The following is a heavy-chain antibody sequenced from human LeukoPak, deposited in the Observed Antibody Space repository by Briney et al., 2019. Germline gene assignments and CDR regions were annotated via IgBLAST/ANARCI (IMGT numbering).Heavy chain of an antibody. V-gene: IGHV4-4*07. CDR3: ARSKYGSGIGLTTTGWFDP. Sequence: SETLSLTCTVSGVSVSTYYWSWIRQPAGKGLEFIGRFFTSGTSGTTNYNPSLKSRVTISVDTSKNQFSLKLSSVTAADTAVYYCARSKYGSGIGLTTTGWFDPWGQGTLVTVSS. J-gene: IGHJ5*02. D-gene: IGHD3-10*01. CDR1: GVSVSTYY. CDR2: FFTSGTSGTT.